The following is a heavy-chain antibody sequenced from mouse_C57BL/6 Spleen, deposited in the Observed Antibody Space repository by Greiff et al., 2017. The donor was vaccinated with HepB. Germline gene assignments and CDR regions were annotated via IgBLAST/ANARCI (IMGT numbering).Heavy chain of an antibody. CDR2: IYPGSGST. J-gene: IGHJ2*01. CDR1: GYTFTSYW. CDR3: ARGGYYYGSRGRYFDC. D-gene: IGHD1-1*01. Sequence: QVQLQQPGAELVKPGASVKMSCKASGYTFTSYWITWVKQRPGQGLEWIGDIYPGSGSTNYNEKFKSKATLTVDKSSSTTYMQLSSLTSEDSAVYCCARGGYYYGSRGRYFDCWDRGTTLTVS. V-gene: IGHV1-55*01.